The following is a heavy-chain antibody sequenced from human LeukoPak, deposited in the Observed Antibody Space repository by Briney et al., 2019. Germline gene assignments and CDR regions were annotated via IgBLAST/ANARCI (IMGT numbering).Heavy chain of an antibody. D-gene: IGHD3-9*01. Sequence: SETLSLTCTVSGGSISSSSYYWGWIRQPPGKGLEWIGTMYYSGRTFYNPSLKSRVTISVDTSRNQFSLKLSSVTAADTAVYYCARAAPLFYDILTGYCPLFDYWGQGTLVTVSS. CDR1: GGSISSSSYY. V-gene: IGHV4-39*07. J-gene: IGHJ4*02. CDR2: MYYSGRT. CDR3: ARAAPLFYDILTGYCPLFDY.